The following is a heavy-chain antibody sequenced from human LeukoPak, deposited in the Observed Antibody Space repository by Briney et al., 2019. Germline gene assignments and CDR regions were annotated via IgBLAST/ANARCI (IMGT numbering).Heavy chain of an antibody. D-gene: IGHD6-13*01. Sequence: GGSLRLSCAASGFTFSSYEMNWVRQAPGKGLEWVSYISSSGSTIYYADSVKGRFTISRDNSKNTLYLQMNSLRAEDTAVYYCAKDPSRIAAAGIFWGQGTLVTVSS. CDR2: ISSSGSTI. CDR3: AKDPSRIAAAGIF. V-gene: IGHV3-48*03. J-gene: IGHJ4*02. CDR1: GFTFSSYE.